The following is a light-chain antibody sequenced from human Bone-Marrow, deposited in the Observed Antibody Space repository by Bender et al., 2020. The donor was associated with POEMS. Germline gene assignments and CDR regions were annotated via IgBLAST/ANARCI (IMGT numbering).Light chain of an antibody. CDR3: LAWDSRTGV. V-gene: IGLV3-1*01. J-gene: IGLJ3*02. CDR2: EDT. CDR1: KLGDKY. Sequence: SYEMNQPPSVSVSPGQTAAITCSGEKLGDKYVCWYQQRPGQSPKLVIYEDTKRPSGTPDRFSGSNSGNTATLTISGTQTMDEADYYCLAWDSRTGVFGGGTKLTVL.